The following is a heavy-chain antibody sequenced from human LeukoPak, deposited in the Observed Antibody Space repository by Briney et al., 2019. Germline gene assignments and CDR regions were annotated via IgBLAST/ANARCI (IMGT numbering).Heavy chain of an antibody. Sequence: PSETLSLTCTVSGGSISSYYWSWIRQPPGKGLEWIGYIYYSGSTNYNPSLKSRVTILVDTSKNQFSLKLSSVTAADTAVYYCATSRDGYNVYFDYWGQGTLVTVSS. CDR1: GGSISSYY. D-gene: IGHD5-24*01. V-gene: IGHV4-59*01. CDR3: ATSRDGYNVYFDY. CDR2: IYYSGST. J-gene: IGHJ4*02.